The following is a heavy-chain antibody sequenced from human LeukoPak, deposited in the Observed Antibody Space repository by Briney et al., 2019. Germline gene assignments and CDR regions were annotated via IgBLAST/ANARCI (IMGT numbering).Heavy chain of an antibody. CDR3: ARMKGVVVIPTARPTFYLDY. D-gene: IGHD2-2*01. CDR1: GGSISSSSYY. V-gene: IGHV4-39*01. Sequence: SETLSLTCTVSGGSISSSSYYWGWIRQPPGKGLEWIVSIYYSGSTYYNQSLKSRVTISIDTSKNQFSLKLTSVTAADTAMYYCARMKGVVVIPTARPTFYLDYWGQGILGTVSS. J-gene: IGHJ4*02. CDR2: IYYSGST.